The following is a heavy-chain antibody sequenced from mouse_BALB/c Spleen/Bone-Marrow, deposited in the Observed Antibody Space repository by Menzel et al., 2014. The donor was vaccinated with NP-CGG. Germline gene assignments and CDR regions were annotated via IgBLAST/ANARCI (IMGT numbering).Heavy chain of an antibody. CDR3: ARMVRSPDGGTMDN. CDR1: GYTFTSYW. Sequence: QVQLQQPGAELVKPGASVKLSCKASGYTFTSYWIHWVKQRPGQGLEWIGELNPSSGRTNYNEKFKNKATLTVDKSSSSAYMQLSSLTSEDSAVYYCARMVRSPDGGTMDNWGQGASVTVSS. CDR2: LNPSSGRT. D-gene: IGHD1-1*02. J-gene: IGHJ4*01. V-gene: IGHV1S81*02.